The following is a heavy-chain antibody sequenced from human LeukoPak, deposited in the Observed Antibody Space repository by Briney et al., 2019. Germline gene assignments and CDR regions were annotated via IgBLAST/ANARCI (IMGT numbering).Heavy chain of an antibody. CDR2: IISSSSYI. CDR1: GFTFSSYS. V-gene: IGHV3-21*01. J-gene: IGHJ4*02. D-gene: IGHD6-13*01. CDR3: ASSGSIAAAGAFFDY. Sequence: GGSLRLSCAASGFTFSSYSMNWVRQAPGKGLEWVSSIISSSSYIYYADSVKGRFTISRDNAKNSLYLQMNSLRAEDTAVYYCASSGSIAAAGAFFDYWGQGTLVTVSS.